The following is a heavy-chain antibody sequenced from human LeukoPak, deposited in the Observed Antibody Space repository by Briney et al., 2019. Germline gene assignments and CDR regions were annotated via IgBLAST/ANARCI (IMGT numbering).Heavy chain of an antibody. V-gene: IGHV4-34*01. J-gene: IGHJ4*02. D-gene: IGHD3-3*01. Sequence: SETLSPTCAVYGGSFSGYYWSWIRQPPGKGLEWIGEINHSGSTNYNPSLKSRVTISVDTSKNQFSLKLSSVTAADTAVYYCASWGVTIFGVVIDYWGQGTLVTVSS. CDR3: ASWGVTIFGVVIDY. CDR2: INHSGST. CDR1: GGSFSGYY.